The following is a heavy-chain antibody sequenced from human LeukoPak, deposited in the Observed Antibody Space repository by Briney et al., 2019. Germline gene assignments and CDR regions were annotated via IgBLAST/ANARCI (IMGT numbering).Heavy chain of an antibody. CDR3: ARVGTMVRGVIVHFDY. V-gene: IGHV5-51*01. CDR2: IYPGDSDT. J-gene: IGHJ4*02. Sequence: HGESLKISCKGSGYSFTSYWIGWVRQMPGKGLEWMGIIYPGDSDTRYSPSFQGQVTISADKSISTAYLQRSSLKASDTAMYYCARVGTMVRGVIVHFDYWGQGTLVTVSS. CDR1: GYSFTSYW. D-gene: IGHD3-10*01.